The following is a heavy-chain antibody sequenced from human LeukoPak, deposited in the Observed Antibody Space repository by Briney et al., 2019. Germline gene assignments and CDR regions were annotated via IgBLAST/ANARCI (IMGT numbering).Heavy chain of an antibody. D-gene: IGHD1-26*01. Sequence: GEALKISCKGSGYSFTSYWIGLVREMPGKRLEWMGIIYHGDSDTRYSPSVQGQVTISADESSVTAYLQWSSLKASDTAMYYCARLVGATGAQDYWGQGTLVTVSS. V-gene: IGHV5-51*01. CDR2: IYHGDSDT. CDR1: GYSFTSYW. CDR3: ARLVGATGAQDY. J-gene: IGHJ4*02.